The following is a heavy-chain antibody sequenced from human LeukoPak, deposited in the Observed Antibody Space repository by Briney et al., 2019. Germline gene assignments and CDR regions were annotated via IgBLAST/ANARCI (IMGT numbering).Heavy chain of an antibody. J-gene: IGHJ3*02. CDR1: GYTFSSYY. V-gene: IGHV1-46*01. CDR3: ARETQGAFEI. Sequence: GASVKVSCKASGYTFSSYYMHWVRQAPGQGLEWMGIINPSGDTTSYAQKFQDRVTMTRDTSTSTVYMELSSLRSEDTAVYYCARETQGAFEIWGQGTMVTVSS. CDR2: INPSGDTT.